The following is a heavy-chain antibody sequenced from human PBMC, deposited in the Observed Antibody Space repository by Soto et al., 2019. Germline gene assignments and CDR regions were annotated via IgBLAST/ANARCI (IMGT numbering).Heavy chain of an antibody. D-gene: IGHD2-15*01. V-gene: IGHV1-69*02. CDR2: IIPILGIA. CDR3: ASPVVAANYYYYGMDV. CDR1: GGTFSSYT. J-gene: IGHJ6*02. Sequence: SVKVSCKASGGTFSSYTISWVRQAPGQGLEWMGRIIPILGIANYAQKFQGRVTITADKSTSTAYMELSSLRSEDTAVYYCASPVVAANYYYYGMDVWGQGTTVTVSS.